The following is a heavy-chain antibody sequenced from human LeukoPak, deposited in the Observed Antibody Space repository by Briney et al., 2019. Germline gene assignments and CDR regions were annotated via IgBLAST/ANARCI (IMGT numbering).Heavy chain of an antibody. CDR2: ISAYKGNT. CDR3: ARETTGTTDY. V-gene: IGHV1-18*01. J-gene: IGHJ4*02. D-gene: IGHD1-7*01. Sequence: ASVRVSCKASGYTFTSYGISWVRQAPGQGLEWMGWISAYKGNTNYAQKFQGRVTMTTDTSTSTAYMELRSLRSDDTAVYYCARETTGTTDYWGQGTLVTVSS. CDR1: GYTFTSYG.